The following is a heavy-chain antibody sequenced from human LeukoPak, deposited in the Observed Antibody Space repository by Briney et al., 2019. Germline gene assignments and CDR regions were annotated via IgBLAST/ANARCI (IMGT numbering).Heavy chain of an antibody. J-gene: IGHJ4*02. CDR1: GFTFSSYT. CDR3: ARVGDGYGDYPIDY. V-gene: IGHV3-48*01. Sequence: GGSLRLSCAASGFTFSSYTMNWVRQAPGKGLEWVSYISSSSTNIYYADSVKGRFTISRDNAKNSLYLQMNSLRAEDTAVYYCARVGDGYGDYPIDYWGQGTLVTVSS. CDR2: ISSSSTNI. D-gene: IGHD4-17*01.